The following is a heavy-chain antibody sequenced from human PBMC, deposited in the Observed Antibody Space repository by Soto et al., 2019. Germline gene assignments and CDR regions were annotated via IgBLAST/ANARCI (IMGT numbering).Heavy chain of an antibody. D-gene: IGHD3-22*01. Sequence: EVQLVESGRGLIQPGGSLRLSCAASGFTFSSNDMNWVRQAPGKGLEWVSLIYSSGSTSYADSVKGRFTISRDNSKNTLYLQMSSLRAEDTGVYYCATRPLLPGAPWGQGTMVTVSS. V-gene: IGHV3-53*01. CDR3: ATRPLLPGAP. CDR2: IYSSGST. J-gene: IGHJ3*01. CDR1: GFTFSSND.